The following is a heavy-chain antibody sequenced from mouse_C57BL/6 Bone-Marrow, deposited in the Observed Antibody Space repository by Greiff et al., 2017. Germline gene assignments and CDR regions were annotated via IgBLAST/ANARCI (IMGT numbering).Heavy chain of an antibody. V-gene: IGHV6-6*01. J-gene: IGHJ1*03. Sequence: EVQLVESGGGLVQPGGSMKLSCAASGFTFSDAWMDWVRQSPEKGLEWVAEIRNKATNHATYYAESVKGRFTISRDDSNSSVYLQMNSLRAEDTGIYYCTRGGTTVVAPYWYFDVWGTGTTVTVAS. CDR1: GFTFSDAW. D-gene: IGHD1-1*01. CDR3: TRGGTTVVAPYWYFDV. CDR2: IRNKATNHAT.